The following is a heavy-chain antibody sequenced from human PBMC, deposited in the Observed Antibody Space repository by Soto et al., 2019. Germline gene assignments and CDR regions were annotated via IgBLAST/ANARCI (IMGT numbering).Heavy chain of an antibody. CDR1: GFSFSNFA. CDR2: IRGSGGGA. Sequence: EVQLLESGGDLVQPGGSLRLSCAGSGFSFSNFAMGWVRQAPGKGLEWVSSIRGSGGGAGYADSVKGRFTISRDNARSTLFLQMNSRRVEDTAVYYCGKAFRAAGMVVLDSWGQGTLVTVSS. D-gene: IGHD6-13*01. V-gene: IGHV3-23*01. CDR3: GKAFRAAGMVVLDS. J-gene: IGHJ5*01.